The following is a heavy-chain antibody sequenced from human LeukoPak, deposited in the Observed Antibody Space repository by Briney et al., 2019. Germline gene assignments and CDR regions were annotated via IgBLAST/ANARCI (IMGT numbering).Heavy chain of an antibody. Sequence: GGSLRLSCAASGFTFSSYAMSWVRQAPGKGLEWVSASGSTYYADSVKGRFTISRDNSKNTLYLQMNSLRAEDTAVYYCARDLEGDYYDSSGYYSGFDYWGQGTLVTVSS. CDR2: SGST. CDR1: GFTFSSYA. CDR3: ARDLEGDYYDSSGYYSGFDY. D-gene: IGHD3-22*01. V-gene: IGHV3-23*01. J-gene: IGHJ4*02.